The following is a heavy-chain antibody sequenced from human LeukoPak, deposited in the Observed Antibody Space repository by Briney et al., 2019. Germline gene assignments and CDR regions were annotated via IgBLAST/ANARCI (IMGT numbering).Heavy chain of an antibody. CDR2: ISAYNGNT. V-gene: IGHV1-18*01. CDR3: ARDQGYSSSLYYFDY. J-gene: IGHJ4*02. D-gene: IGHD6-13*01. CDR1: GYTFTSYG. Sequence: ASVKVSFKASGYTFTSYGISWVRQAPGQGLEWMGWISAYNGNTNYAQKLQGRVTMTTDTSTSTAYMELRSLRSDDTAVYYCARDQGYSSSLYYFDYWGQGTLVTVSS.